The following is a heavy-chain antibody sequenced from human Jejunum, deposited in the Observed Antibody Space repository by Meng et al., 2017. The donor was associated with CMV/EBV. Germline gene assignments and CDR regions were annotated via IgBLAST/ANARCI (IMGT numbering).Heavy chain of an antibody. Sequence: ISSGDHSWTWIRQPPGKGLEWIGYIYHNVNTYSNPSLESRVTISVDRTQNHFSLRLSSVTAADTAVYYCARLPDYEILTGYRWYFDIWGRGTLVTVSS. J-gene: IGHJ2*01. CDR3: ARLPDYEILTGYRWYFDI. D-gene: IGHD3-9*01. CDR1: ISSGDHS. CDR2: IYHNVNT. V-gene: IGHV4-30-2*01.